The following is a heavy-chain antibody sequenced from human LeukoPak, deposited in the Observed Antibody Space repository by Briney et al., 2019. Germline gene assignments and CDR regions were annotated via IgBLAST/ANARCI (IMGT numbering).Heavy chain of an antibody. CDR3: ARGATAGRFSLRPTGAYYMDV. Sequence: ASVKVSCTASGYTFTGYYMHWVRQAPGQGLEWMGWINPNSGGTNYAQKFQGRVTMTRDTSINTAYVELSSLRFDDTAVYYCARGATAGRFSLRPTGAYYMDVWGKGTTVTVSS. CDR1: GYTFTGYY. J-gene: IGHJ6*03. V-gene: IGHV1-2*02. D-gene: IGHD6-13*01. CDR2: INPNSGGT.